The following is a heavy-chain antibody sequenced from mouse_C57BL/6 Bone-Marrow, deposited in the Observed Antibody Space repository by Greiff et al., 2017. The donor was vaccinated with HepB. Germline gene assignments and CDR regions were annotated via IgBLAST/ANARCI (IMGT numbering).Heavy chain of an antibody. CDR3: ARGGGNYLYYAMDY. CDR1: GFTFSDYY. CDR2: INYDGSST. Sequence: EVKLVESGGGLVQPGGSLKLSCAASGFTFSDYYMAWVRQVPEKGLEWVANINYDGSSTYYLDSLKSRFIISRDNAKNILYLQMSSLKSEDTATYYCARGGGNYLYYAMDYWGQGTSVTVSS. D-gene: IGHD2-1*01. V-gene: IGHV5-16*01. J-gene: IGHJ4*01.